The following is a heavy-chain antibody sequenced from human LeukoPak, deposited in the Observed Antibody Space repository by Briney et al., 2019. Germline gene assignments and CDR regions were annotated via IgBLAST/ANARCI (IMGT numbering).Heavy chain of an antibody. CDR2: IIPIFGTA. CDR1: GYTFTSYA. J-gene: IGHJ5*02. V-gene: IGHV1-69*13. CDR3: ARDKDIVVVPAHKKGTVFDP. D-gene: IGHD2-2*01. Sequence: GASVKVSCKASGYTFTSYAISWVRQAPGQGLEWMGGIIPIFGTANYAQKFQGRVTITADESTSTAYMELSSLRSEDTAVYYCARDKDIVVVPAHKKGTVFDPWGQGTLVTVSS.